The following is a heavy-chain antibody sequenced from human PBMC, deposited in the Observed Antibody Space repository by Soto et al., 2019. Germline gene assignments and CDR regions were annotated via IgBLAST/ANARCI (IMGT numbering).Heavy chain of an antibody. CDR2: IYYSGST. CDR1: GGSISSYY. D-gene: IGHD1-7*01. CDR3: ARDGGTDHFDY. J-gene: IGHJ4*02. V-gene: IGHV4-59*01. Sequence: SETLSLTCTVSGGSISSYYWSWIRQPPGKGLEWIGYIYYSGSTNYNPSLKSRVTISVDTSKNQFSLKLSSVTAADTAVYYCARDGGTDHFDYWGQGTLVTVSS.